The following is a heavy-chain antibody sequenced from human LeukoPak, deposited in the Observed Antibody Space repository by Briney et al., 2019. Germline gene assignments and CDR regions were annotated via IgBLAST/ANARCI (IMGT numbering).Heavy chain of an antibody. J-gene: IGHJ3*02. V-gene: IGHV3-13*01. CDR2: IGPAGDS. Sequence: GGSLRLSCAASGFAFSTYDINWVRQTTGKGLEWVSTIGPAGDSCYPDSVKGRYTISRENAKNSLYLQMNSLRSRDTAVYYCARAKWEFGLPFDIGGQGTMVTVSS. D-gene: IGHD1-26*01. CDR1: GFAFSTYD. CDR3: ARAKWEFGLPFDI.